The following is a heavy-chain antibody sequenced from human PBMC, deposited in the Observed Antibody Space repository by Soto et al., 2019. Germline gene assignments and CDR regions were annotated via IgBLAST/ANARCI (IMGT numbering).Heavy chain of an antibody. Sequence: SVKVSCKASGGTFSSYAISWVRQAPGQGLEWMGGIIPIFGTANYAQKFQGRVTITADESTSTAYMELSSLRSEDTAVYYCARAFARGILDCIVGVTRAPIFSYYFHGMDVWGQGTTVTVSS. CDR1: GGTFSSYA. CDR3: ARAFARGILDCIVGVTRAPIFSYYFHGMDV. CDR2: IIPIFGTA. D-gene: IGHD1-26*01. V-gene: IGHV1-69*13. J-gene: IGHJ6*02.